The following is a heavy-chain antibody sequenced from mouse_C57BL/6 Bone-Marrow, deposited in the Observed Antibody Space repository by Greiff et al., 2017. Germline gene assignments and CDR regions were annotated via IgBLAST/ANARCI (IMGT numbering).Heavy chain of an antibody. CDR2: INPGSGGT. CDR1: GYAFTNYL. D-gene: IGHD2-13*01. J-gene: IGHJ2*01. CDR3: ARRGEKYYFDY. V-gene: IGHV1-54*01. Sequence: QVQLQQSGAELVRPGTSVKVSCKASGYAFTNYLIEWVKQRPGQGLEWIGVINPGSGGTNYNEKFKGKATLTADKSSSTAYMQLSSLTSEDSAVXFCARRGEKYYFDYWGQGTTLTVSS.